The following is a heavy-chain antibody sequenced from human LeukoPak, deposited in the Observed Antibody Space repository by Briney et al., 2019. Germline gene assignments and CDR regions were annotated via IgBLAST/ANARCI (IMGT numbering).Heavy chain of an antibody. V-gene: IGHV3-20*04. J-gene: IGHJ6*03. CDR2: INWNGGST. CDR3: ARDPYSGAYGNTYYYYMGV. CDR1: GFTFDDYG. Sequence: GGSLRLSCAASGFTFDDYGMSWVRQAPGKGLEWVSGINWNGGSTGYADSVKGRFTISRDNARNSLYLQMNSLTAEDTAVYYCARDPYSGAYGNTYYYYMGVWGKGTTVTISS. D-gene: IGHD1-26*01.